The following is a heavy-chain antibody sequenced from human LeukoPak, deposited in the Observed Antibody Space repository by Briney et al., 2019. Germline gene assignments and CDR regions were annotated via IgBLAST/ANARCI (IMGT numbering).Heavy chain of an antibody. D-gene: IGHD3-22*01. CDR2: IYTSGST. V-gene: IGHV4-4*07. J-gene: IGHJ4*02. CDR3: ARDPRYYYDSSGLSY. Sequence: SETLSLTCTDSGGSISSYYWSWIRQPAGKGLEWIGRIYTSGSTNYNPSLKSRVTMSVDTSKNQFSLKLSSVTAADTAVYYCARDPRYYYDSSGLSYWGQGTLVTVSS. CDR1: GGSISSYY.